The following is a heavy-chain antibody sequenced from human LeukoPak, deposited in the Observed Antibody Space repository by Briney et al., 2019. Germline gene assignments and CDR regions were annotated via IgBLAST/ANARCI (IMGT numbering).Heavy chain of an antibody. J-gene: IGHJ2*01. V-gene: IGHV3-30*03. CDR3: ARDGAHSTTWLSWYFDL. CDR1: GFTFSSYS. CDR2: ISYDGSNK. D-gene: IGHD6-13*01. Sequence: GGSLRLSCAASGFTFSSYSMNWVRQAPGKGLEWVAVISYDGSNKYYADSVKGRFTISRDNSKNTLSLQMNSLRAEDTAVYYCARDGAHSTTWLSWYFDLWGRGTLVTVSS.